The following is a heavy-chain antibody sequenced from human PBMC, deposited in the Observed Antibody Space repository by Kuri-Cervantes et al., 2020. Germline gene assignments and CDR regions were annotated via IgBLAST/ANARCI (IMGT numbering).Heavy chain of an antibody. CDR3: ASGGYSYGYGDY. D-gene: IGHD5-18*01. V-gene: IGHV4-4*07. CDR1: GGSISSYY. J-gene: IGHJ4*02. Sequence: SETLSLTCTVSGGSISSYYWSWIRQPAGKGLEWIGRIYTSGSTNYNPSLKSRVTISVDTSKNQFSLKLSSVTAADTAVYYCASGGYSYGYGDYWGQGTLVTVSS. CDR2: IYTSGST.